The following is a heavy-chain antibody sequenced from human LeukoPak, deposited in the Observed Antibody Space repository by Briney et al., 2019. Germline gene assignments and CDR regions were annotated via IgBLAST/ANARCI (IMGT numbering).Heavy chain of an antibody. J-gene: IGHJ4*02. CDR1: GFTFSNAW. CDR2: IKSKTDGGTT. CDR3: TTGGRWNPLSDFDY. D-gene: IGHD1-1*01. Sequence: GSLRLSCAASGFTFSNAWMNWVRQAPGRGLRWVGLIKSKTDGGTTDYAAPVKGRFTISRDDSKNTLYLQMNSLKTEDTAVYYCTTGGRWNPLSDFDYWGQGTLVTVSS. V-gene: IGHV3-15*07.